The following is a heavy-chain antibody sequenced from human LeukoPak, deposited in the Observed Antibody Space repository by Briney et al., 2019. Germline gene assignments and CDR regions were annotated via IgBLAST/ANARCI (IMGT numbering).Heavy chain of an antibody. CDR1: GDSIRSSSYY. D-gene: IGHD3-22*01. V-gene: IGHV4-39*01. CDR2: VYYNGNI. CDR3: ARLRHDSSGCYWFGP. Sequence: SETLSLTCTVSGDSIRSSSYYWGWIRQPPGKGLEWIASVYYNGNIYYNPSFRSRVTMSVDTSKNQFSLSLTSVTAADTAVYYCARLRHDSSGCYWFGPWGRGTLVTVSS. J-gene: IGHJ5*02.